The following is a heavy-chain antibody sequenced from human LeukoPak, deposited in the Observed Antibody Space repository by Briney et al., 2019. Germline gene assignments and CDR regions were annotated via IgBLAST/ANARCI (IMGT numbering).Heavy chain of an antibody. Sequence: SETLSLTCAVYGGSFSGYYWSWIRQPPGKGLEWIGEINHSGSTNYNPSLKSRVTISVDTSKNQFSLKLSSVTAADTAVYYCARRTWNGYYRPEDYGMDVWGQGTTVTVSS. CDR2: INHSGST. CDR1: GGSFSGYY. D-gene: IGHD3-3*01. CDR3: ARRTWNGYYRPEDYGMDV. J-gene: IGHJ6*02. V-gene: IGHV4-34*01.